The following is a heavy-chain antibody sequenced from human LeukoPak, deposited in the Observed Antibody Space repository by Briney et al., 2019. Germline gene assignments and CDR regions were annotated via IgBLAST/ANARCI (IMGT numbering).Heavy chain of an antibody. Sequence: PGGSLRLSCAASGFTFSSYAMSWVRQAPGKGLEWVSAISGSGGSTYYADSVKGRFTISRDNSKNTLYLQMNSLRAEDTAVYYCAKEGRITIFGVVIRPPYYYGMDVWGQGTTVTVSS. CDR3: AKEGRITIFGVVIRPPYYYGMDV. CDR2: ISGSGGST. D-gene: IGHD3-3*01. CDR1: GFTFSSYA. J-gene: IGHJ6*02. V-gene: IGHV3-23*01.